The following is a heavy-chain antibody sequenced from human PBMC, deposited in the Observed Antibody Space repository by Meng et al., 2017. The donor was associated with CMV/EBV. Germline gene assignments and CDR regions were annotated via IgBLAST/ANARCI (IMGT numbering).Heavy chain of an antibody. CDR3: VRMEVGGGSCYSDY. Sequence: VRLVESGAEVKKPGVSVEVSCKASGYTFTSYGISWVRQAPGQGLEWMGWISAYNGNTNYAQKLQGRVTMTTDTSTSTAYMELRSLRSDDTAVYYCVRMEVGGGSCYSDYWGQGTLVTVSS. D-gene: IGHD2-15*01. CDR2: ISAYNGNT. CDR1: GYTFTSYG. V-gene: IGHV1-18*01. J-gene: IGHJ4*02.